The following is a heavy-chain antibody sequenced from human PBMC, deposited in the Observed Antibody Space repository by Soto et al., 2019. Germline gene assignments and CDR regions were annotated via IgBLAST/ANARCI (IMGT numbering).Heavy chain of an antibody. J-gene: IGHJ6*03. CDR3: ARKDSGYADYMDG. D-gene: IGHD5-12*01. CDR1: GGSISRGGYY. V-gene: IGHV4-31*03. Sequence: QVQLQESGPGLVKPSQTLSLTCTVSGGSISRGGYYWSWIRQHPGKGLEWIGYIYYSGGTYYNPSLKSRVTISVDTSENQFSLRLSSVTAADTAVYYCARKDSGYADYMDGWGKGTTFTVSS. CDR2: IYYSGGT.